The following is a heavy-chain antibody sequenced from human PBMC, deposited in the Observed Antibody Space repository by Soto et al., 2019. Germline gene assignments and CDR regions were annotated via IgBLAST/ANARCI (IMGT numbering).Heavy chain of an antibody. D-gene: IGHD6-13*01. V-gene: IGHV4-39*01. Sequence: SETLSLTCTVSGGSISSSSYYWGWIRQPPGKGLEWIGSIYYSGSTYYNPSLKSRVTISVDTSKNQFSLKLSSVTAADTAVYYCARLVGAAAGSYYYYGMDVWGQGTTVT. CDR2: IYYSGST. J-gene: IGHJ6*02. CDR3: ARLVGAAAGSYYYYGMDV. CDR1: GGSISSSSYY.